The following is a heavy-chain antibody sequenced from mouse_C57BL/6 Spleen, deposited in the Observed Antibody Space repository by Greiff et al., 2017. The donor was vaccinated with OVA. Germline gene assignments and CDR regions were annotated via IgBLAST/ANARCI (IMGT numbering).Heavy chain of an antibody. J-gene: IGHJ4*01. Sequence: EVKVVESGEGLVKPGGSLKLSCAASGFTFSSYAMSWVRQTPEKRLEWVAYISSGGDYIYYADTVKGRFTISRDNARNTLYLQMSSLKSEDTAMYYCTRDHGFRGYYAMDYWGQGTSVTVSS. CDR2: ISSGGDYI. CDR1: GFTFSSYA. V-gene: IGHV5-9-1*02. CDR3: TRDHGFRGYYAMDY.